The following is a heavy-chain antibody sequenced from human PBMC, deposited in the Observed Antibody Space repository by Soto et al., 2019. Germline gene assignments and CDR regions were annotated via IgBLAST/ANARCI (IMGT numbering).Heavy chain of an antibody. J-gene: IGHJ4*02. D-gene: IGHD2-21*01. V-gene: IGHV4-34*01. CDR3: AREGPGRGGAFDY. CDR1: GGSFSGYY. Sequence: QVQLQQWGAGLLKPSETLSLTCAVYGGSFSGYYWSWIRQPPGKGLEWIGEINHSGSTNYNPSLTSRVTISVDTSKNQFSLKLSSVTAADTAVYYCAREGPGRGGAFDYWGQGTLVTVSS. CDR2: INHSGST.